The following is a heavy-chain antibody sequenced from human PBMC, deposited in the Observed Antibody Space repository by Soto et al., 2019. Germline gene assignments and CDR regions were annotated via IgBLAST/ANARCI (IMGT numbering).Heavy chain of an antibody. CDR1: GLTVRGKKY. V-gene: IGHV3-53*01. D-gene: IGHD1-1*01. CDR3: ASWLEREHAYDI. J-gene: IGHJ3*02. Sequence: GSLRLSCAALGLTVRGKKYITWDRQAPGKGLEWVSALYDVDGTYYADSAKGRFTISRDNSNNIIYLQMNSLGPDDTAVYYCASWLEREHAYDIWGLGTMVTVSS. CDR2: LYDVDGT.